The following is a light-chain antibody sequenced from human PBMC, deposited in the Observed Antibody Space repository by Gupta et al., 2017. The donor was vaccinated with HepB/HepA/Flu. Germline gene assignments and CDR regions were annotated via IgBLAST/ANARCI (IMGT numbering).Light chain of an antibody. Sequence: DIVMTQSPDSLAVSLGERATINCKSSQKVLYSSNDKNYLAWYQQKPGQPPKLLIYWASTRESGVPDRFSGSGSGTDFTLTLSSRQAEDVAVYYCQQYHSPPYTFGQGTKLEIK. V-gene: IGKV4-1*01. CDR1: QKVLYSSNDKNY. CDR3: QQYHSPPYT. J-gene: IGKJ2*01. CDR2: WAS.